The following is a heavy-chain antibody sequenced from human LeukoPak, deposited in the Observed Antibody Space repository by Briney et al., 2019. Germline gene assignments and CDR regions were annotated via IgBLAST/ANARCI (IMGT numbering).Heavy chain of an antibody. D-gene: IGHD3-16*01. CDR2: IHYSGRA. CDR3: VKFGVDYDMGI. J-gene: IGHJ6*02. CDR1: GDSISGSY. V-gene: IGHV4-59*01. Sequence: SETLSLTCTVSGDSISGSYWTWVRQPPGQGLEWIGQIHYSGRADYNPSLKRRITISVDTSKNQMSLTLTSVTAADTAIYYCVKFGVDYDMGIWGQGTTVTVSS.